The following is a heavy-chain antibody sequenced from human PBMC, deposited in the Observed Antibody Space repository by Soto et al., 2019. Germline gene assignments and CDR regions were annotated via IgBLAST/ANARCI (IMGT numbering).Heavy chain of an antibody. CDR3: ARSVTTMINFDY. CDR1: WFSFSTSGMC. J-gene: IGHJ4*02. D-gene: IGHD4-17*01. CDR2: IDWDDDK. Sequence: GSGPTLVNPTQTLTLTCTFSWFSFSTSGMCVSWIRQPPGKALEWLARIDWDDDKYYSTSLKTRLTISKDTSKNQVVLTMTNMDPVDTATYYCARSVTTMINFDYWGQGTLVTVS. V-gene: IGHV2-70*11.